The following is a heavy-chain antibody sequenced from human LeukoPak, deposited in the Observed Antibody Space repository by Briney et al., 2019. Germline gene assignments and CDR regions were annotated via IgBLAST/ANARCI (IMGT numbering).Heavy chain of an antibody. D-gene: IGHD3-3*01. CDR3: ARGNNYDFWD. J-gene: IGHJ4*02. CDR1: GFTFSSYG. V-gene: IGHV3-33*01. Sequence: PGRSLRLSCAASGFTFSSYGMHWVRQAPGKGLEWVAVIWYDGSNKYYADTVKGRFTISRDNSKNTLYLQMNSLRAEDTAVYYCARGNNYDFWDWGQGTLVTVSS. CDR2: IWYDGSNK.